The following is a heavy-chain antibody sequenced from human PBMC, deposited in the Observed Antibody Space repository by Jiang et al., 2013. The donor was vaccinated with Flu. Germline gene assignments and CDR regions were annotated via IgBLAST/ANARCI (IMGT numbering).Heavy chain of an antibody. D-gene: IGHD4-17*01. CDR3: AKVNEGYYGES. Sequence: VQLVESGGGLVQPGGSLRLSCSVSGFTFSGSAMTWVRQAPGKGLEWVSAVSSTGRETYYAGSVKGRFTISRDNSKNTLDLQMNSLRAEDTAMYYCAKVNEGYYGESWGQGTLVTVS. CDR2: VSSTGRET. J-gene: IGHJ4*02. CDR1: GFTFSGSA. V-gene: IGHV3-23*04.